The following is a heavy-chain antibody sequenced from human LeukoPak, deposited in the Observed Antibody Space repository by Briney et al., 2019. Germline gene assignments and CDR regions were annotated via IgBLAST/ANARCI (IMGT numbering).Heavy chain of an antibody. J-gene: IGHJ3*02. Sequence: SETLSLTCTVSGGSISSGDYYWSWIRQPPGKGLEWIGYIYYSGSTYYNPSLKGRVTISVDTSKNQFSLKLSSVTAADTAVYYCARVRDGYNYNAFDIWGQGTMVTVSS. CDR1: GGSISSGDYY. CDR3: ARVRDGYNYNAFDI. D-gene: IGHD5-24*01. CDR2: IYYSGST. V-gene: IGHV4-30-4*01.